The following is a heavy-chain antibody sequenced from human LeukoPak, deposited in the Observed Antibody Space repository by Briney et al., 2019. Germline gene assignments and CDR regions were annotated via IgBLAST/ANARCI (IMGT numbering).Heavy chain of an antibody. Sequence: SETLSLTCTVSGGPISSGGYYWSWIRQHPGKGLEWIGYIYYSGSTYYNPSLKSRVTISVDTSKNQFSLKLGSVTAADTAVYYCARKYGGNYPIDYWGQGTLVTVSS. V-gene: IGHV4-31*03. D-gene: IGHD4-23*01. J-gene: IGHJ4*02. CDR3: ARKYGGNYPIDY. CDR1: GGPISSGGYY. CDR2: IYYSGST.